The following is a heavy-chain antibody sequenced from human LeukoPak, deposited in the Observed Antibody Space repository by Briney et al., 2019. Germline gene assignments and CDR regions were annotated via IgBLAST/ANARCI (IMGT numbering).Heavy chain of an antibody. CDR2: IIPIFGTA. CDR1: GGTFSSYA. D-gene: IGHD3-22*01. V-gene: IGHV1-69*13. Sequence: SVKVSCKASGGTFSSYAISWVRQAPGQGLEWMGGIIPIFGTANYAQKFRGRVTITADESTSTAYMELSSLRSEDTAVYYCARAYYDSSGHDYWGQGTLVTVSS. J-gene: IGHJ4*02. CDR3: ARAYYDSSGHDY.